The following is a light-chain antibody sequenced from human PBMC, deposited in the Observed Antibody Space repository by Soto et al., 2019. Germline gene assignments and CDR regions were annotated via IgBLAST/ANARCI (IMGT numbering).Light chain of an antibody. CDR2: GVS. Sequence: QSVLTQPASVSGSPGQSITISCTGTSSDIGSHNFVSWHQQHPGKAPKFIIYGVSNRPSGVSNLFSGSKSGNTASLTISGLQADDEADYYCSSYTSTYIWVFGGGTKLTVL. CDR1: SSDIGSHNF. J-gene: IGLJ3*02. CDR3: SSYTSTYIWV. V-gene: IGLV2-14*01.